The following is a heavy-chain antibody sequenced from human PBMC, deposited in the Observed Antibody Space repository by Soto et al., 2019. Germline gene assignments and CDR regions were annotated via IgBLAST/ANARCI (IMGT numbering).Heavy chain of an antibody. CDR2: IWYDGSNK. D-gene: IGHD5-12*01. V-gene: IGHV3-33*01. CDR3: ARDASIVATSTFDY. J-gene: IGHJ4*02. Sequence: QVQLVESGGGVVQPGRSLRLSCAASGFTFSSYGMHWVRQAPGKGLEWVAVIWYDGSNKYYADSVKGRFTISRDNSKNTLYLQMNSLRAEDTAVYYCARDASIVATSTFDYWGQGTLVTVSS. CDR1: GFTFSSYG.